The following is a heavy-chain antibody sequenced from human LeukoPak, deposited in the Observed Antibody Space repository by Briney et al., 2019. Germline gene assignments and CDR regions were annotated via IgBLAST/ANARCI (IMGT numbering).Heavy chain of an antibody. J-gene: IGHJ4*02. CDR3: ARDQTSSSWYGDY. D-gene: IGHD6-13*01. CDR1: GFTFSSYA. Sequence: GGSLRLSCAASGFTFSSYAMSWVRQAPGKGLEWVSSISSSSSYIYYADSVKGRFTISRDNAKNSLYLQMNSLRAEDTAVYYCARDQTSSSWYGDYWGQGTLVTVSS. V-gene: IGHV3-21*01. CDR2: ISSSSSYI.